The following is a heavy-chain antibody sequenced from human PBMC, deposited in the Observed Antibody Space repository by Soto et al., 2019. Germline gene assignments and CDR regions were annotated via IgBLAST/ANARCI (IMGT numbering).Heavy chain of an antibody. CDR3: ARDMVYVGGSPSGDGMDV. D-gene: IGHD3-16*01. CDR2: ISSSTSYT. Sequence: QVQLVESGGGLVKPGGSLRLSCAASGFTFSDYYMSWIRQAPGKGLEWVSYISSSTSYTNYADSVKGRFTISRDNAKNSLYLQMNSLRAGDTAVYYCARDMVYVGGSPSGDGMDVWGQGTTVTVSS. V-gene: IGHV3-11*05. J-gene: IGHJ6*02. CDR1: GFTFSDYY.